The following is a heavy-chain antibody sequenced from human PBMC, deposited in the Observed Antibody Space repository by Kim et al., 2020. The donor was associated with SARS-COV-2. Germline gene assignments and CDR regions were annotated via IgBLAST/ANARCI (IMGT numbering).Heavy chain of an antibody. CDR1: GFTFSNYN. J-gene: IGHJ6*02. CDR3: ARGSTSSYGRDV. V-gene: IGHV3-21*01. CDR2: ISSSRSYI. Sequence: GGSLRLSCAASGFTFSNYNMNWVRQAPGKGLEWVSSISSSRSYIYYADSVKGRFTISRDNGKDSLYLQMNSLGVDDTAVYYCARGSTSSYGRDVCCQGTT. D-gene: IGHD3-16*01.